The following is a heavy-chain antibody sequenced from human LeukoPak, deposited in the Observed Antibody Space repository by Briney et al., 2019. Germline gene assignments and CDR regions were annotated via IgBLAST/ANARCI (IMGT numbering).Heavy chain of an antibody. J-gene: IGHJ1*01. CDR3: ARGRWIQLWSPAEYFQH. V-gene: IGHV4-34*01. CDR2: INHSGST. D-gene: IGHD5-18*01. CDR1: GFTFSSYA. Sequence: GSLRLSCAASGFTFSSYAMSWVRQPPGKGLEWIGEINHSGSTNYNPSLKSRVTISVDTSKNQFSLKLSSVTAADTAVYYCARGRWIQLWSPAEYFQHWGQGTLVTVSS.